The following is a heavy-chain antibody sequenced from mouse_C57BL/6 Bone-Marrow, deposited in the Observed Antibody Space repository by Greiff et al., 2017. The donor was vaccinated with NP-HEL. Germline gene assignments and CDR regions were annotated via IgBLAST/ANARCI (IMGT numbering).Heavy chain of an antibody. CDR3: ARAGSNYPFAY. J-gene: IGHJ3*01. V-gene: IGHV5-17*01. Sequence: EVKVVESGGGLVKPGGSLKLSCAASGFTFSDYGMHWVRQAPETGLEWVAYISSGSSTIYYADTVKGRFTISRDNAKNTLFLQMTSLRSEDTAMYYCARAGSNYPFAYWGQGTLVTVSA. CDR1: GFTFSDYG. D-gene: IGHD2-5*01. CDR2: ISSGSSTI.